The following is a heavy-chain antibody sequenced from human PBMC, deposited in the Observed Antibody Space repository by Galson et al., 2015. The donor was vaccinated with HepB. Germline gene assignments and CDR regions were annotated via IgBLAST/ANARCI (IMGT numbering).Heavy chain of an antibody. Sequence: SVKVSCKASGYIFSNYYMHWVRQAPGQGLEWMGMINPSGGGTTYAQKFQGRITLTRDTSTSAVYMELSILRSTDTAVYYCARVYGSGSYFDYYYGMDVWGQGTTVTVSS. V-gene: IGHV1-46*01. J-gene: IGHJ6*02. CDR2: INPSGGGT. CDR1: GYIFSNYY. D-gene: IGHD3-10*01. CDR3: ARVYGSGSYFDYYYGMDV.